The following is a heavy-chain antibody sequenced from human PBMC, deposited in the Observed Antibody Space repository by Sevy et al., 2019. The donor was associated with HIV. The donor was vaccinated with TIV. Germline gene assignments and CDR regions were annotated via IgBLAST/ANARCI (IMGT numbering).Heavy chain of an antibody. V-gene: IGHV4-39*01. CDR1: GGSISSSSYY. CDR3: ARAMYPYYYDSSGYHFDY. CDR2: IYYSGST. J-gene: IGHJ4*02. D-gene: IGHD3-22*01. Sequence: SETLSLTCTVSGGSISSSSYYWGWIRQPPGKGLEWIGSIYYSGSTYYNPSLKSRVTISVDTSKNQFSLKLSSVTAADTAVYYGARAMYPYYYDSSGYHFDYWGQGTLVTVSS.